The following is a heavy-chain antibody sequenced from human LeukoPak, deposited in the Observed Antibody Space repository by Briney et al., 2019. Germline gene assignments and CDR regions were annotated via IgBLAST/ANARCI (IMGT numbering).Heavy chain of an antibody. Sequence: GGSLRLSCAASGFTVSSNYMSWVRQAPGKGLEWVSVIYSGGSTYYADSVKGRFTISRDNSKNTLYLQMNSLRAEDTAVYYCARGLDNYGSGSSDWGQGILVTVSS. J-gene: IGHJ4*02. D-gene: IGHD3-10*01. CDR2: IYSGGST. CDR1: GFTVSSNY. CDR3: ARGLDNYGSGSSD. V-gene: IGHV3-66*01.